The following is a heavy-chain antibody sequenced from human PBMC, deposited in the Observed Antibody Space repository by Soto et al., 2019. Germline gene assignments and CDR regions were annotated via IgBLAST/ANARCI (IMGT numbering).Heavy chain of an antibody. V-gene: IGHV4-34*01. CDR3: ARGFRRSPTNIAARPRHNPFDP. Sequence: SETLSLTCAVYGGSFSGYYWSWIRQPPGKGLEWIGEINHSGSTNYNPSLKSRVTISVDTSKNQFSLKLSSVTAADTAVYYCARGFRRSPTNIAARPRHNPFDPWGQGTLVTVSS. CDR1: GGSFSGYY. J-gene: IGHJ5*02. CDR2: INHSGST. D-gene: IGHD6-6*01.